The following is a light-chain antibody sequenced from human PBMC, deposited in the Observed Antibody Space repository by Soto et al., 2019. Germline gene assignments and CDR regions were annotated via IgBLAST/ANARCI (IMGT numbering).Light chain of an antibody. CDR3: QQSYSTPIT. CDR2: AAS. Sequence: DIQMTQSPSSLSASVGDSVTFTCRASQSISYYLNWYQQKPGKAPKVLIYAASNLQSGVPSRFSGSGSGTDFTLTISSLQPEDFATYYCQQSYSTPITFGQGTRLEIK. CDR1: QSISYY. V-gene: IGKV1-39*01. J-gene: IGKJ5*01.